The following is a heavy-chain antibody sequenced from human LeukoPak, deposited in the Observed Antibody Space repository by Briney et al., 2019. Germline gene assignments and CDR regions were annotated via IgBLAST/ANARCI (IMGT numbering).Heavy chain of an antibody. Sequence: GGSLRLACAASGFTFSSYIMNWVRQAPGKGLERVSSISRSSSYIYYADSVNGRFPISRDNAKNSLYLQMNSLRAEHTAVYYCARAVREGWFGDKAEDWFDPWGQGTLVTVSS. CDR2: ISRSSSYI. V-gene: IGHV3-21*01. J-gene: IGHJ5*02. CDR1: GFTFSSYI. D-gene: IGHD3-10*01. CDR3: ARAVREGWFGDKAEDWFDP.